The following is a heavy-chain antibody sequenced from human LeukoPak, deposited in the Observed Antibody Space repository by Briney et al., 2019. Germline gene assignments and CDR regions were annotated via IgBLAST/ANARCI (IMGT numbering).Heavy chain of an antibody. CDR1: GGSIGSYY. CDR2: IFYTGSN. D-gene: IGHD3-22*01. CDR3: ARAGFFYDTSGYNDAFDI. J-gene: IGHJ3*02. Sequence: SETLSLTCTVSGGSIGSYYWSWVRQPPGKGLEWIGYIFYTGSNNYNSSLKSRVTISIDTSKNQFSLKLSSVTAADTAVYHCARAGFFYDTSGYNDAFDIWGQGTMVTVSS. V-gene: IGHV4-59*01.